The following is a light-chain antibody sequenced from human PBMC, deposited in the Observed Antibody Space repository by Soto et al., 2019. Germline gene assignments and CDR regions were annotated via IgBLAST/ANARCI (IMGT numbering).Light chain of an antibody. V-gene: IGKV1-12*01. CDR1: QNINAW. CDR3: QQASSIPPPT. CDR2: DAS. Sequence: DIHITHSPSSLSLSVLYILTMTCRTSQNINAWLAWYQQRRGQAPKLLIYDASTVQSGVPSRFSGSGSGTEFTLTISSLQPDDFATYFCQQASSIPPPTFGQGTRLEIK. J-gene: IGKJ5*01.